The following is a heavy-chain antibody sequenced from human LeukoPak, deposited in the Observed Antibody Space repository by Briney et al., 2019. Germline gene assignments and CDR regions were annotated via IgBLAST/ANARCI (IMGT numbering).Heavy chain of an antibody. CDR3: ARVSRRGYFDY. CDR2: ISSSGSTI. CDR1: GFTFSSYE. V-gene: IGHV3-48*03. Sequence: GASLRLSCAASGFTFSSYEMNWVRQAPGKGLEWVSYISSSGSTIYYADSVKGRFTISRDNAKNSLYLQMNRLRAEDTAVYYCARVSRRGYFDYWGQGTLVTVSS. J-gene: IGHJ4*02.